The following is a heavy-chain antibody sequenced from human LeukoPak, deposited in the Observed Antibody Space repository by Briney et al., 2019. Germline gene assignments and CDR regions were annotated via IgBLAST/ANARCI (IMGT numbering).Heavy chain of an antibody. D-gene: IGHD3-9*01. CDR1: GFTFSSYW. V-gene: IGHV3-7*03. CDR2: LKQDGSEK. J-gene: IGHJ4*02. Sequence: GGSLRLSCAASGFTFSSYWMSWVRQAPGKGLEWVANLKQDGSEKYYVDSVKGRFTISRDNAKNSLYLQMNSLRAEDTAVYYCARDHYDILTGPDYWGQGTLVTVSS. CDR3: ARDHYDILTGPDY.